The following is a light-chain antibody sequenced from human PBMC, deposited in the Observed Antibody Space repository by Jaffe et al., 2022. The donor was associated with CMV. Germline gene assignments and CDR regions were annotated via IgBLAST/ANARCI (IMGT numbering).Light chain of an antibody. CDR3: QTWGTGIWV. Sequence: QLVLTQSPSASASLGASVKLTCTLSTGHSSYTIAWHQQQPEKGPRYLMSLSSGGSHTRGDGIPDRFSGSSSGSERYLTISSLQSEDEADYYCQTWGTGIWVFGGGTKLTVL. J-gene: IGLJ3*02. CDR2: LSSGGSH. CDR1: TGHSSYT. V-gene: IGLV4-69*01.